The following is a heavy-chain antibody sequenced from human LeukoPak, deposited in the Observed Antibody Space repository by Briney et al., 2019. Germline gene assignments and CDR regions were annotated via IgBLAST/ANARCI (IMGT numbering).Heavy chain of an antibody. V-gene: IGHV3-33*01. Sequence: GGSLRLSCAASGFTFSSYGMHWVRQAPGKGLEWVAVIWYDGSNKYYADSVKGRFTISRDNSKNTLYLQMNSLRAEDTAVYYCARESSRDCGDFDYWGQGTLVTVSS. J-gene: IGHJ4*02. CDR2: IWYDGSNK. CDR3: ARESSRDCGDFDY. CDR1: GFTFSSYG. D-gene: IGHD4-17*01.